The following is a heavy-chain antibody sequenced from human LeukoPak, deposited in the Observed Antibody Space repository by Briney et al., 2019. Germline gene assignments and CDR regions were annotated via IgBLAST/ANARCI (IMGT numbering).Heavy chain of an antibody. CDR3: ANGYCSGSSSCPVGYYGMDV. J-gene: IGHJ6*02. CDR2: ISYDGSNK. Sequence: GGSLRLSCAASGFTFSSYAMHWVRQAPGKGLEWVAVISYDGSNKYYADSVKGRFTISRDNPKNTLYLQMNSLRAEDTAVYYCANGYCSGSSSCPVGYYGMDVWGQGTTVTVSS. D-gene: IGHD2-15*01. CDR1: GFTFSSYA. V-gene: IGHV3-30-3*01.